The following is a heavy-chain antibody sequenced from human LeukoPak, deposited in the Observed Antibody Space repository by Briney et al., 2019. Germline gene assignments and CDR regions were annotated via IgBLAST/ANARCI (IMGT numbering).Heavy chain of an antibody. CDR3: ARGGPYEDFHWLLLGYFDY. CDR1: GGSISSYY. J-gene: IGHJ4*02. D-gene: IGHD3-9*01. Sequence: PSETLSLTCTVSGGSISSYYWSWIRQPPGKGLEWIGYIYYSGSTNYNPSLKSRVTISVDTSKNQFSLKLSSVTAADTAVYYCARGGPYEDFHWLLLGYFDYWGQGTLVTVSS. V-gene: IGHV4-59*01. CDR2: IYYSGST.